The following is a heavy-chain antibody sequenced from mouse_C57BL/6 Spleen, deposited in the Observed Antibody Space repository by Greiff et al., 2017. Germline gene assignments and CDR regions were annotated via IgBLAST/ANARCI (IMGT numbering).Heavy chain of an antibody. D-gene: IGHD1-1*01. CDR3: ASGGDGSSYDYYFDY. CDR1: GYTFTSYW. Sequence: VQLQQSGAELVKPGASVKLSCKASGYTFTSYWITWVKQRPGHGLEWIGDIYPGSGSTTYNEKFKSKATLTVDTSSSTAYMQLSRLTSEDTAVDYCASGGDGSSYDYYFDYGGQGTTLTVAS. V-gene: IGHV1-55*01. CDR2: IYPGSGST. J-gene: IGHJ2*01.